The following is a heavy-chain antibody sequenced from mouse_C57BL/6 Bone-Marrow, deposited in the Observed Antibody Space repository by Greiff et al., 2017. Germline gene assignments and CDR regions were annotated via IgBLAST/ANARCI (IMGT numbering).Heavy chain of an antibody. CDR2: ISSGGSYT. Sequence: VQLKESGGDLVKPGGSLKLSCAASGFTFSSYGMSWVRQTPDKRLEWVATISSGGSYTYYPDSVKGRFTISRDNAKNTLYLQMSSLKSEDTAMYYCARPIAYWGQGTLVTVSA. CDR1: GFTFSSYG. V-gene: IGHV5-6*01. J-gene: IGHJ3*01. CDR3: ARPIAY.